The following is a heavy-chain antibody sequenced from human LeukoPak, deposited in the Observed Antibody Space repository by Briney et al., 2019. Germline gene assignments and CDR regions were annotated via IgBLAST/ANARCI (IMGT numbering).Heavy chain of an antibody. D-gene: IGHD5-12*01. CDR2: INHSGST. CDR1: GGSFSGYY. V-gene: IGHV4-34*01. J-gene: IGHJ4*02. Sequence: SETLSLTCAVYGGSFSGYYWSWIRQPPGKGLEWIGEINHSGSTNYNPSLQSRVTISVDTSKNQFSLKLSSVTAADTAVYYCARRRLNGPNQIDYWGQGTLVTVSS. CDR3: ARRRLNGPNQIDY.